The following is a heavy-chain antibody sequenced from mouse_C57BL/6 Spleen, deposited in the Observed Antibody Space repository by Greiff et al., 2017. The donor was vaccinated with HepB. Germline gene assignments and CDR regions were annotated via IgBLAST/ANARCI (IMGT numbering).Heavy chain of an antibody. V-gene: IGHV2-4*01. J-gene: IGHJ1*03. D-gene: IGHD1-1*01. CDR3: AKNSYGSSDWYFDV. CDR2: IWSGGST. CDR1: GFSLTSYG. Sequence: VKLVESGPGLVQPSQSLSITCTVSGFSLTSYGVHWVRQPPGKGLEWLGVIWSGGSTDYNAAFISRLSISKDNSKSQVFFKMNSLQADDTAIYYCAKNSYGSSDWYFDVWGTGTTVTVSS.